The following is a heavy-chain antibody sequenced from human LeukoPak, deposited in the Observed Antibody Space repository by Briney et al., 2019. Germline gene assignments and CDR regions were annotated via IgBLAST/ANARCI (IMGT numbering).Heavy chain of an antibody. CDR1: GGTFISYA. D-gene: IGHD1-26*01. Sequence: ASVKVSCKASGGTFISYAISWVRQAPGQGLEWMGGIIPIFGTANYAQKFQGRVTITADESTSTAYMELSSLRSDDTAVYYCARAWVVGVPGCDYWGQGTLVTVSS. CDR3: ARAWVVGVPGCDY. CDR2: IIPIFGTA. J-gene: IGHJ4*02. V-gene: IGHV1-69*13.